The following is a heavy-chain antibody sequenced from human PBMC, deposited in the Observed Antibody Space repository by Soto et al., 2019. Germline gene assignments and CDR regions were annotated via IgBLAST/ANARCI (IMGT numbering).Heavy chain of an antibody. D-gene: IGHD3-10*01. CDR2: IYSGGST. J-gene: IGHJ6*02. CDR3: ARLTVRTYYYYGMDV. CDR1: GFTVSSNY. V-gene: IGHV3-66*04. Sequence: GSLRLSCAASGFTVSSNYMSWVRQAPGKGLEWVSVIYSGGSTYYADSVKGRFTISRDNSKNTLYLQMNSLRAEDTAVYYCARLTVRTYYYYGMDVWGQGTTVTVSS.